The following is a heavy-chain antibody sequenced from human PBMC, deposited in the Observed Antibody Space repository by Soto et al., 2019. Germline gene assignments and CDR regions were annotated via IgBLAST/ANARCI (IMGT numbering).Heavy chain of an antibody. CDR3: ARRSATMVRGAEGWAYGMDV. J-gene: IGHJ6*02. V-gene: IGHV3-11*05. CDR1: GFSFSDSH. D-gene: IGHD3-10*01. CDR2: GRGSGSST. Sequence: QVQVVESGGTLVQPGGSLRLSCAASGFSFSDSHMSWIRQAPGKGLEWLSTGRGSGSSTEYADSVKGRFTTSRDNDKKSLYLQMNPLRAAETAEYCSARRSATMVRGAEGWAYGMDVWGQGTTVTVSS.